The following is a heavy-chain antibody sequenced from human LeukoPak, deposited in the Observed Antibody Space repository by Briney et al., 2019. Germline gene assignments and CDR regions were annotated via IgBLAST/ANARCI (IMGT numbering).Heavy chain of an antibody. Sequence: KSSETLSLTCTVSGGSISSYYWSWIRQPPGKGLEWIGYIYYSGSTNYNPSLKSRVTISVDTSKNQFSLKLSSVTAADTVVYYCARGWRDYYDSSGNFDYWGQGTLVTVSS. D-gene: IGHD3-22*01. CDR1: GGSISSYY. CDR2: IYYSGST. J-gene: IGHJ4*02. V-gene: IGHV4-59*01. CDR3: ARGWRDYYDSSGNFDY.